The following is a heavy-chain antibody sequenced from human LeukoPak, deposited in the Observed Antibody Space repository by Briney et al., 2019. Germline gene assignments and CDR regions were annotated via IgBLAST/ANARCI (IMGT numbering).Heavy chain of an antibody. J-gene: IGHJ4*02. Sequence: GGSLRLSCAASGFTFSSYSMNWVRQAPGKGLELISYIDISGSTIYYADSVKGRFTISRDNAKNSLYLQMNSLRAEDTAVYYCARDAFRDSSGYYYYWGQGTLVTVSS. D-gene: IGHD3-22*01. V-gene: IGHV3-48*01. CDR3: ARDAFRDSSGYYYY. CDR1: GFTFSSYS. CDR2: IDISGSTI.